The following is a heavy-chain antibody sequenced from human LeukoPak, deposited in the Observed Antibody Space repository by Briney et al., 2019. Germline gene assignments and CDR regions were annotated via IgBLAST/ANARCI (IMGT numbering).Heavy chain of an antibody. CDR1: GFTVSGSS. CDR2: IYGGGST. Sequence: GGSLRLSCAASGFTVSGSSMSWVRQAPGKGLEWVSVIYGGGSTFYADSVKGRFTISRDNSKNTLYLQMNSLRAEDTAMYYCARDKEGMNDYWGQGTLVTVSS. J-gene: IGHJ4*02. CDR3: ARDKEGMNDY. V-gene: IGHV3-53*01.